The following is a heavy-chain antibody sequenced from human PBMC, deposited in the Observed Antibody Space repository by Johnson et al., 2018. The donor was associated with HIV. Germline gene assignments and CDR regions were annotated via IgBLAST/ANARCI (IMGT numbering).Heavy chain of an antibody. D-gene: IGHD1-26*01. J-gene: IGHJ3*01. CDR1: GFTFSSYG. Sequence: QVQLVESGGGAVQPGRSLRLSCAASGFTFSSYGLHWVRQAPGKGLEWVATTSFDERGKHYTDSVKGRFNISRDNSKNALYLQLNSLRPEDTAVYYCARDGAIAGAATEALDLWGQGTMVIVSS. CDR3: ARDGAIAGAATEALDL. CDR2: TSFDERGK. V-gene: IGHV3-30*04.